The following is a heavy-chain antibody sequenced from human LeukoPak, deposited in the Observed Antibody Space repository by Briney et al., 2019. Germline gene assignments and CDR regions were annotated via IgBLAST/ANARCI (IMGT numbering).Heavy chain of an antibody. Sequence: GGSLRLSCAGSGFIFNSHWMTWVRQAPGMGLEWVGNIRQDGDEKFYADSVRGRFTISRDNAKNSLYLHLNSLRAEDTAIYYCARVRTEWYIDLWGRGALVTVSP. CDR3: ARVRTEWYIDL. D-gene: IGHD2-8*02. J-gene: IGHJ2*01. CDR2: IRQDGDEK. CDR1: GFIFNSHW. V-gene: IGHV3-7*01.